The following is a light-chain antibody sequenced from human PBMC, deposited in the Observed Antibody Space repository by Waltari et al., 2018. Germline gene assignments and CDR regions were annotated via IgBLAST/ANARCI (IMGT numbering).Light chain of an antibody. Sequence: IQMTQSPSSLSASLGDRLTVTCRASRTVTSHLHWYQQKSGKAPKLLIYAVSTLEPGVPSRFSGSGSGTDFNLTISSLQPEDFATYYCQQSYSSQRTFGGGTKVE. CDR1: RTVTSH. J-gene: IGKJ4*01. CDR2: AVS. CDR3: QQSYSSQRT. V-gene: IGKV1-39*01.